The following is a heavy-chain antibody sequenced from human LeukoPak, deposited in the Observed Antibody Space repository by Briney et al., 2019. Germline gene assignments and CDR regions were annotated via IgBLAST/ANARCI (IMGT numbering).Heavy chain of an antibody. CDR1: GGSISSYY. CDR2: IHYSGDT. Sequence: SETLSLTCTVSGGSISSYYWSWIRQPPGKGLEWVGYIHYSGDTNYNPSLKSRVTISVDTSKKQFSLKVSSVTAADTAVYYCAKSLLGFYYYYYGLDVWGQGTTVTVSS. V-gene: IGHV4-59*01. D-gene: IGHD7-27*01. J-gene: IGHJ6*02. CDR3: AKSLLGFYYYYYGLDV.